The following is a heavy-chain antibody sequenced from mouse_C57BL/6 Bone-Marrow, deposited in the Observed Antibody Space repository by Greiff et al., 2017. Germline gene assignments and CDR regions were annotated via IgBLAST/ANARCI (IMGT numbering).Heavy chain of an antibody. CDR2: IYPGSGNT. J-gene: IGHJ2*01. CDR1: GYTFTDYY. V-gene: IGHV1-76*01. D-gene: IGHD2-3*01. Sequence: QVQLQQSGAELVRPGASVKLSCKASGYTFTDYYITWVKQRPGQGLEWIARIYPGSGNTYYNEKFKGKATLTAEKSSSTAYMQLSSLTSEDSAVYFCAREADGPSPYYFDYWGQGTTLTVSS. CDR3: AREADGPSPYYFDY.